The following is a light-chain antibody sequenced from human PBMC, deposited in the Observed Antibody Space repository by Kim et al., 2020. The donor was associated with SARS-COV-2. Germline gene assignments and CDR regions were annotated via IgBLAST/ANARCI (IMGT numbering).Light chain of an antibody. Sequence: QAVVTQEPSLTVSPGGTVTLTCASSTGTVTSDYYPNWFQQIPGQAPRALIYSTSNKYSWTPAQFSGSLLGGKAALTLSGVRPEDEAEYYCLIYYRGTLVFGGGTQLTVL. CDR3: LIYYRGTLV. CDR1: TGTVTSDYY. J-gene: IGLJ3*02. V-gene: IGLV7-43*01. CDR2: STS.